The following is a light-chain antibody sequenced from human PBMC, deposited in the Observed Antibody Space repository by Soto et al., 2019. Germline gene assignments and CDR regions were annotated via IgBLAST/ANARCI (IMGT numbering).Light chain of an antibody. V-gene: IGKV1-27*01. CDR1: PGISHY. J-gene: IGKJ3*01. Sequence: DFQMTQSPSSLSASVGDTVTITCRASPGISHYLAWYQQKPGKGPTLLIYGASTLQSGVPSRFSGRGSGTDFTLTIGILPPEDVATYHCQNYNSAPFPFGPGTKVEIK. CDR3: QNYNSAPFP. CDR2: GAS.